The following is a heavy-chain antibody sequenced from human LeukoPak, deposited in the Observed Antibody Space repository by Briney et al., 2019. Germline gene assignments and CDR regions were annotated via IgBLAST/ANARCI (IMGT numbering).Heavy chain of an antibody. D-gene: IGHD2-2*01. CDR2: IYTSGST. Sequence: PSETLSLTCTVSGGSISSYYWSWIRQPAGKGLEWIGRIYTSGSTNYNPSLKSRVTMSVDTSKNQFSLKLSSVTAADTAVYYCARDVIGYWSSTSCSGWFDPWGQGTVVTVSS. V-gene: IGHV4-4*07. J-gene: IGHJ5*02. CDR3: ARDVIGYWSSTSCSGWFDP. CDR1: GGSISSYY.